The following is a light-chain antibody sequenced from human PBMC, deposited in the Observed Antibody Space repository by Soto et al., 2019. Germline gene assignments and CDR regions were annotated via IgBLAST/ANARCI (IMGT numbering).Light chain of an antibody. Sequence: QSALTQPPSASGSPGQSVTISCTGTSSDVGAYNYVSWYQQHPGKAPKLMISEVSQRPSGVPDRFSGSKSGNTASLTVSGLQAEDEADYYCSSYAGTNNFVFGTGTQLTVL. CDR2: EVS. CDR3: SSYAGTNNFV. J-gene: IGLJ1*01. CDR1: SSDVGAYNY. V-gene: IGLV2-8*01.